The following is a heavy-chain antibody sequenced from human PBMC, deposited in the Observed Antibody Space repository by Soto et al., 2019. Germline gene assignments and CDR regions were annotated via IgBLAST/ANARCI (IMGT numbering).Heavy chain of an antibody. CDR2: ISYDGSDK. D-gene: IGHD5-18*01. J-gene: IGHJ3*02. Sequence: QVQLVESGGGVVQPGRSLRLACAASGFTFSSCGMHCVRQAPGRGLGWVAIISYDGSDKYYADSVRGRFTISRDNSKNPLYLQMNSLRAEDTAVYYCAKELYGSSYGYWAFDIWGQGTMVTVSS. CDR1: GFTFSSCG. CDR3: AKELYGSSYGYWAFDI. V-gene: IGHV3-30*18.